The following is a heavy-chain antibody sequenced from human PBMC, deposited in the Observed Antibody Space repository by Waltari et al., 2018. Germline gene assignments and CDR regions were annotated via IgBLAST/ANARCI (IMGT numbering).Heavy chain of an antibody. CDR1: GFTVSSNY. Sequence: EVQMVESGGGLVQPGGSLRVSCAASGFTVSSNYMSWVRQSPGKGLEWVSIIYSDRSTYYADAGRGRFTISRDNSKNTLYLQMTSLRAEDTAVYYCARVDYYDRSGYYNYWGQGTLVTVSS. CDR2: IYSDRST. V-gene: IGHV3-66*01. J-gene: IGHJ4*02. D-gene: IGHD3-22*01. CDR3: ARVDYYDRSGYYNY.